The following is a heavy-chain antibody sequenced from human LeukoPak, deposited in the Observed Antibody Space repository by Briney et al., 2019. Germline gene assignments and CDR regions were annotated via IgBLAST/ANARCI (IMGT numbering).Heavy chain of an antibody. CDR2: VYSSRNT. V-gene: IGHV4-59*01. J-gene: IGHJ2*01. CDR1: GGSICSYY. CDR3: ARGTFDGPLYGTYWYFHV. D-gene: IGHD1-14*01. Sequence: SETLSLTCTVSGGSICSYYWSWLRQPPGKGLEWIGYVYSSRNTNYNPTLKSRVIMSIETSKNQFSLKVPSVTAADTAVYYCARGTFDGPLYGTYWYFHVWVRGALVTVSS.